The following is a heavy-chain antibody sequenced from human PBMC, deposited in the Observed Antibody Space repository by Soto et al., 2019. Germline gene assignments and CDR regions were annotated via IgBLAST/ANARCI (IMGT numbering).Heavy chain of an antibody. Sequence: EVQLVESGGALVRPGESLRLSCAASGFSFSNAWMNWVRQAPGKGLEWVGLIKSKTDGGTTDYATPLKARFTISRDDSKNTLFLQMNGLQAEDTALYYCATFFRVTGIMKWGQGTLVTVSS. J-gene: IGHJ4*02. D-gene: IGHD1-20*01. V-gene: IGHV3-15*07. CDR2: IKSKTDGGTT. CDR3: ATFFRVTGIMK. CDR1: GFSFSNAW.